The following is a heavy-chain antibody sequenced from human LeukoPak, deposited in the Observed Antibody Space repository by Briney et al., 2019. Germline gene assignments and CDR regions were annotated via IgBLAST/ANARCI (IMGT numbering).Heavy chain of an antibody. Sequence: SETLSLTCTVSRGSLSSSIYYWGWIRQPPGKGLEWLGCIYYSGSTYYNPSLKSRVTISVDTSKNRFSLKLKSVTAADMAVYYCARLADCSSTSCYDHWGQGTLVTVSS. J-gene: IGHJ4*02. CDR1: RGSLSSSIYY. CDR3: ARLADCSSTSCYDH. D-gene: IGHD2-2*01. V-gene: IGHV4-39*01. CDR2: IYYSGST.